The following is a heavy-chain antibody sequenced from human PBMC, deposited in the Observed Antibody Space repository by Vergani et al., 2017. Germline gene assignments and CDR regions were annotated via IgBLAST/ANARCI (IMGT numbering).Heavy chain of an antibody. D-gene: IGHD6-19*01. Sequence: VQLVESGGGVVQSGGSLRLSCAASGFTFIMHAMSWVRQAPGKGLEWVSTLSASDRRTHYADSVKGRFTISRDISKNTLFLHMNSLRPEDTAVYYCAKVGRSEVAGTFGAFDIWGQGTMVTVSS. CDR3: AKVGRSEVAGTFGAFDI. V-gene: IGHV3-23*04. CDR1: GFTFIMHA. CDR2: LSASDRRT. J-gene: IGHJ3*02.